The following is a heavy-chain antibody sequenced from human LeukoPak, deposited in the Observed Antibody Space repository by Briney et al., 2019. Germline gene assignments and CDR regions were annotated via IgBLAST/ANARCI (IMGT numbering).Heavy chain of an antibody. D-gene: IGHD1-14*01. CDR3: AKESHHRYGMDV. V-gene: IGHV3-9*01. J-gene: IGHJ6*02. Sequence: QPGRSLRLSCAASGFTFDDYGMHWVRQALGGGPEWVSGISWNSGIIDYADSVKGRFTISRDNAKNSLYLQMNSLRAEDTALYYCAKESHHRYGMDVWGQGTLVTVSS. CDR1: GFTFDDYG. CDR2: ISWNSGII.